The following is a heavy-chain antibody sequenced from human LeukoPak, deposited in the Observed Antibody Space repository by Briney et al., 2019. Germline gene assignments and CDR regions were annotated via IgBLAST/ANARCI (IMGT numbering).Heavy chain of an antibody. CDR2: TYYRSKWYN. D-gene: IGHD5-12*01. J-gene: IGHJ6*02. CDR1: GDSVSSNSAA. CDR3: ARDPDIVATNYYYYGMDV. V-gene: IGHV6-1*01. Sequence: SQTLSLTCAISGDSVSSNSAAWNWIRQSPSRGLEWLGRTYYRSKWYNDYAVSVKSRITINPDTSKNQFSLQLNSVTPEDTAVYYCARDPDIVATNYYYYGMDVWGQGTTVTVSS.